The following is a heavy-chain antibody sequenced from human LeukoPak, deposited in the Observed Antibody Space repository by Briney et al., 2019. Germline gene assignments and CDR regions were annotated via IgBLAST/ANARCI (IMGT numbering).Heavy chain of an antibody. CDR3: AKDPLARLRFLEWLLFDY. V-gene: IGHV3-30*02. CDR2: IRYDGSNK. D-gene: IGHD3-3*01. J-gene: IGHJ4*02. CDR1: GFTFSSYG. Sequence: GGSLRLSCAASGFTFSSYGMHWVRQAPGKGLEWVALIRYDGSNKYYADSVKGRFTISRDNSKNTLYLQMNSLRAEDTAVYYCAKDPLARLRFLEWLLFDYWGQGTLVTVSS.